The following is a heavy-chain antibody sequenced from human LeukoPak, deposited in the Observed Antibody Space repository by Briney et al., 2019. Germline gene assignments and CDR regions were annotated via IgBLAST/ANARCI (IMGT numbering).Heavy chain of an antibody. CDR3: ARDNKEVYANYYYYYMDV. CDR2: IYTSGST. V-gene: IGHV4-4*07. CDR1: GGPISSYY. D-gene: IGHD2-8*01. Sequence: PSETLSLTCTVSGGPISSYYWSWIRQPAGKGLEWIGRIYTSGSTNYNPSLKSRVTMSVDTSKNQFSLKLSSVTAADTAVYYCARDNKEVYANYYYYYMDVWGKGTTVTVSS. J-gene: IGHJ6*03.